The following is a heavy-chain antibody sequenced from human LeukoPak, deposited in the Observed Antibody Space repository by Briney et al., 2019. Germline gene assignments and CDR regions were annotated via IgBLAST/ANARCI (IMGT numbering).Heavy chain of an antibody. V-gene: IGHV4-39*01. D-gene: IGHD3-22*01. CDR2: IYHSGST. CDR3: ARHIRAYYDSSGYYTPPFYFDS. Sequence: PSETLSLTCSVSGDSDDSISRSCYHWGWIRQPPGKGLEWIGSIYHSGSTYYNPSLKSRVTISVDTSKNQFSLKLSSVTAADTAVYYCARHIRAYYDSSGYYTPPFYFDSWGQGTLVTVSS. J-gene: IGHJ4*02. CDR1: GDSDDSISRSCYH.